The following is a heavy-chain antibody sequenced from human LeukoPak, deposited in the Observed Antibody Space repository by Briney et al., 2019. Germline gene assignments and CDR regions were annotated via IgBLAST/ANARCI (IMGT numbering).Heavy chain of an antibody. CDR1: AFTFSSNA. Sequence: GGSLRLSCAASAFTFSSNAMSWVRQAPGKGLEWVSSISGSGASTYYPDSVKGRFTISRDNSKNTLYLQMNSLRAEDTAVYYCAKVRSLWGYCSSTSCYVDFDYWGQGTLVTVSS. D-gene: IGHD2-2*01. CDR3: AKVRSLWGYCSSTSCYVDFDY. V-gene: IGHV3-23*01. CDR2: ISGSGAST. J-gene: IGHJ4*02.